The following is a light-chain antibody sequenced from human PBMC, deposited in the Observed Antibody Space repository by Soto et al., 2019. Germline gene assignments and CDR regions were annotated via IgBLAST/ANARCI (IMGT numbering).Light chain of an antibody. CDR2: KAS. CDR3: QQYNDNWT. V-gene: IGKV1-5*03. CDR1: QSISSW. J-gene: IGKJ1*01. Sequence: DIQMTQSPSTLSASVGDRVTITCRASQSISSWLAWYQQKPGKAPKLLIYKASTLQSGVPSRFSGSGSGTEFPLAISSLQPDDSATYYCQQYNDNWTFGQGTKVE.